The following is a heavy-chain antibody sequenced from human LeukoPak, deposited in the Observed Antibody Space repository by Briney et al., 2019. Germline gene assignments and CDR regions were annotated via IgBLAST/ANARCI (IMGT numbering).Heavy chain of an antibody. V-gene: IGHV3-30*02. D-gene: IGHD1-7*01. Sequence: PGGSLRLSCAASGFTFIRHGIHWVRQAPGKGLEWVAFTPNDGTNKHYADSVKGRFTISRDNSKNTVWLQMNSLRVEDTAVYYCARDFRTTIAQVCDYWGQGTLVTVSS. CDR1: GFTFIRHG. CDR2: TPNDGTNK. CDR3: ARDFRTTIAQVCDY. J-gene: IGHJ4*02.